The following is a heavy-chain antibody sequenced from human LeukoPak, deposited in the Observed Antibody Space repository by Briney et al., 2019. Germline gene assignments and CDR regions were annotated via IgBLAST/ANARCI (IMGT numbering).Heavy chain of an antibody. CDR3: GRNFGTMATSGRLISPYYFAY. J-gene: IGHJ4*02. CDR1: GGSISSPSYY. CDR2: IYYSGST. V-gene: IGHV4-39*01. D-gene: IGHD4-17*01. Sequence: SETLSLTCTVSGGSISSPSYYWGWIRQPPGKGLEWIGSIYYSGSTHYNPSLKSRVSISVDTSKKQFSLKLNSVTAADTAVYYCGRNFGTMATSGRLISPYYFAYWGQGTLVTVSS.